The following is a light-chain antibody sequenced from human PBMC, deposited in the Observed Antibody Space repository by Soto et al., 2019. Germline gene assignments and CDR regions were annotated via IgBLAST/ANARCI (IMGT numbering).Light chain of an antibody. V-gene: IGKV4-1*01. J-gene: IGKJ4*01. CDR1: KSVLYSSNNKNY. CDR3: QQYYNTPLI. Sequence: EIVVTQSPDSLPVSLGDTTKLNCDSSKSVLYSSNNKNYLAWYQQKPRQPPKLLIYWASTRESGVPDRFSGSGSGTDFTLTISSLQAEDVAVYYCQQYYNTPLIFGRGNKVDIK. CDR2: WAS.